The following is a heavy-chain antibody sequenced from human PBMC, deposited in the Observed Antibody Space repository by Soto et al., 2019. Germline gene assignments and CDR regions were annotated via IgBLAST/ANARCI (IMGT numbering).Heavy chain of an antibody. J-gene: IGHJ4*02. V-gene: IGHV4-39*01. CDR2: IYYSGST. D-gene: IGHD6-19*01. CDR1: GGSIDKSTYY. CDR3: ARHHESGWYGY. Sequence: QLQLQESGPGLVKPSETLSLTCTVSGGSIDKSTYYWCWIRQPPGKALEWIGRIYYSGSTYYYPSFKSRVTIAVDTSRNQFSLKLSSVTAADTAVYYCARHHESGWYGYWGQGTLVTVSS.